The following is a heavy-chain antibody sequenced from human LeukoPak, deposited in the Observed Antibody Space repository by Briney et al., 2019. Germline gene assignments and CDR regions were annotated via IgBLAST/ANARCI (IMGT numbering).Heavy chain of an antibody. J-gene: IGHJ4*02. V-gene: IGHV4-39*07. CDR3: ARGHDYVWGSYTSFDH. Sequence: SETLSLTCTVSGGSISSGGYYWSWIRQPPGKGLELIGSIYYSGSTYYNPSLKSRVTISVDTSKNQFSLKLSSVTAADTAVYYCARGHDYVWGSYTSFDHWGQGTLVTVSS. D-gene: IGHD3-16*01. CDR1: GGSISSGGYY. CDR2: IYYSGST.